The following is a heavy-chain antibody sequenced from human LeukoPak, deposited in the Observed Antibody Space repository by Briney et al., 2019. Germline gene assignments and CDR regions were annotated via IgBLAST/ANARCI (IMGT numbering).Heavy chain of an antibody. Sequence: GGSLRLSCAASGFTVSSNYMSWVRQAPGKGLEWVSVIYSGGSTYYADSVKGRFTISRDNSKNTLYLQMNSLRAEDTAVYYCAKGPNYYGSGSYAYWGQGTLVTVSS. CDR3: AKGPNYYGSGSYAY. V-gene: IGHV3-66*01. CDR1: GFTVSSNY. CDR2: IYSGGST. J-gene: IGHJ4*02. D-gene: IGHD3-10*01.